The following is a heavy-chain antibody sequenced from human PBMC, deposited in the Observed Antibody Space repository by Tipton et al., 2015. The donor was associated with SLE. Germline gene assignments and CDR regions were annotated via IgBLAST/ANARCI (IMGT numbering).Heavy chain of an antibody. V-gene: IGHV4-39*01. CDR1: GGSISSTNFY. CDR2: FYYSGST. D-gene: IGHD5-12*01. CDR3: PWGYSGYVNWFDP. Sequence: TLSLTCTVSGGSISSTNFYGGWIRQPPGKGLEWIAAFYYSGSTSYNPSLKSRVIISVDRSKNQFSLELTSVTAADTAMYYCPWGYSGYVNWFDPWGQGTLVTVSS. J-gene: IGHJ5*02.